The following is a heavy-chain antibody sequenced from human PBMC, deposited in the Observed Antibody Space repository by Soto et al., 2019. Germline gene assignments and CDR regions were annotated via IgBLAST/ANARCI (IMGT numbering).Heavy chain of an antibody. J-gene: IGHJ3*02. D-gene: IGHD6-19*01. CDR3: ARVTRIAVAGADAFDI. V-gene: IGHV1-18*01. Sequence: GASVKVSCKASGYTFTSYGISWVRQAPGQGLEWMGWISAYNGNTSYAQKLQGRVTMTTDTSTSTAYMELRSLRSDDTAVYYCARVTRIAVAGADAFDIWGQGKMVTVS. CDR2: ISAYNGNT. CDR1: GYTFTSYG.